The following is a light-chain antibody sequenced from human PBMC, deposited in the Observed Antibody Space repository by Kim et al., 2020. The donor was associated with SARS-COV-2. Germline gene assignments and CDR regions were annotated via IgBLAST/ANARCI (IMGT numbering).Light chain of an antibody. CDR2: DVT. V-gene: IGLV2-14*03. J-gene: IGLJ3*02. Sequence: QSALTQPASVSGSPGQSITISCTGTSSDVGAYNYVSWYQQHPGKAPKLLLYDVTKWPSGVSNRFSGSKSGNTASLTISGLQAEDEADYYCSSYASSTTWVFGGGTQLTVL. CDR3: SSYASSTTWV. CDR1: SSDVGAYNY.